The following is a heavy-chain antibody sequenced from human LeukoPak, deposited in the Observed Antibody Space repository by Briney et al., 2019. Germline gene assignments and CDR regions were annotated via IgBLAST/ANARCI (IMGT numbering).Heavy chain of an antibody. V-gene: IGHV3-30-3*01. D-gene: IGHD5-24*01. J-gene: IGHJ4*02. Sequence: PGRSLRLSCAASGFTFSSYAIHWVRQAPGKGLEWVAVISYDGSIIYYADSVKGRFTISRDNSMSTLYLQMNSLRAEDTAVYYCARDGYKSLDCWGQGTLVTVSS. CDR1: GFTFSSYA. CDR2: ISYDGSII. CDR3: ARDGYKSLDC.